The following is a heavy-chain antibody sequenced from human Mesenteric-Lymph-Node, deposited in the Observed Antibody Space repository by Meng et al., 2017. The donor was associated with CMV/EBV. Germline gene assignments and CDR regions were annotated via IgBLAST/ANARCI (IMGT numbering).Heavy chain of an antibody. D-gene: IGHD3-10*01. V-gene: IGHV3-33*06. Sequence: SLAASGFTFSGYGMHWVRQAPGKGLEWVAVIWADGNKKYYADSLKGRFTISRDNSKNTLYLQMNSLSAEDTAVYYCAKERPGDGSGIDWGQGTLVTVSS. CDR3: AKERPGDGSGID. CDR1: GFTFSGYG. CDR2: IWADGNKK. J-gene: IGHJ4*02.